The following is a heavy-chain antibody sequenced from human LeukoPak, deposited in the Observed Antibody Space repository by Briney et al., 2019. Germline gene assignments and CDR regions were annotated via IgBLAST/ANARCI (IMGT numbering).Heavy chain of an antibody. V-gene: IGHV4-59*01. J-gene: IGHJ5*02. Sequence: SETLSLTCTVSGGSISSYYWSWIRQPPGKGLEWIGYIYYSGSTNYNPSLKSRVTISVDTSKNQFSLKLSSVTAADTAVYYCARQIFQLGINWFDPWGQGTLVTVSS. D-gene: IGHD7-27*01. CDR2: IYYSGST. CDR3: ARQIFQLGINWFDP. CDR1: GGSISSYY.